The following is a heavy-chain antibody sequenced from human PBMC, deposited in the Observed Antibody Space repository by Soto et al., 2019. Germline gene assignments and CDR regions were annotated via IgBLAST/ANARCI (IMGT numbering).Heavy chain of an antibody. CDR1: GFTFSSYP. CDR3: AKVITTDISYWYGMDV. J-gene: IGHJ6*02. Sequence: GGSLRLSCAASGFTFSSYPMVWVRQAPGKGLESISSISGSGTSYYTDSVKGRFTISRDNSENTLYLQMNSLRAEDTAVHYCAKVITTDISYWYGMDVWGQGTTVTVSS. CDR2: ISGSGTS. V-gene: IGHV3-23*01. D-gene: IGHD1-26*01.